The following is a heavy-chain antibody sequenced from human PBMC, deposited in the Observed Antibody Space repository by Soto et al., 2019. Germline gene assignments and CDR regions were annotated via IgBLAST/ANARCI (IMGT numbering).Heavy chain of an antibody. J-gene: IGHJ4*02. Sequence: PAETLSLTCTVSVGSISSYYWSWIRQPAGKGLDWIGLIYTSGSTNYNPSLKSRVTMSVDTSKNQFSLKLSSVTAADTAVYYCAREIVTRITMVRGVPWYFDYWGQGTMVTVSS. D-gene: IGHD3-10*01. V-gene: IGHV4-4*07. CDR1: VGSISSYY. CDR3: AREIVTRITMVRGVPWYFDY. CDR2: IYTSGST.